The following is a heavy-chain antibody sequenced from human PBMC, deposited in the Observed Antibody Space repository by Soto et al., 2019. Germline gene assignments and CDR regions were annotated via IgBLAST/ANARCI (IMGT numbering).Heavy chain of an antibody. CDR3: ARGGVSSGWFNYYYYYGMDV. D-gene: IGHD6-19*01. V-gene: IGHV4-4*02. CDR2: IYHSGST. Sequence: PSETLSLTCAVSGGSISSSNWWSWVRQPPGKGLEWIGEIYHSGSTNYNPSLKSRVTISVDKSKNQFSLKLSSVTAADTAVYYCARGGVSSGWFNYYYYYGMDVWGQGTTVTAP. J-gene: IGHJ6*02. CDR1: GGSISSSNW.